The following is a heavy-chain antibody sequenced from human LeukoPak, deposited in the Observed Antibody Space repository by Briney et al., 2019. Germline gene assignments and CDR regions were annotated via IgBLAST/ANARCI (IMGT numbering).Heavy chain of an antibody. CDR3: ARGGRGGYSYRHYYYYYYMDV. CDR2: INHSGST. Sequence: SETLSLTCAVYGGSFSGYYWSWIRQPPGKGLEWIGEINHSGSTNYNPSLKSRVTISVDTSKNQFSLKLSSVTAADTAVYYCARGGRGGYSYRHYYYYYYMDVWGKGTTVTISS. V-gene: IGHV4-34*01. J-gene: IGHJ6*03. CDR1: GGSFSGYY. D-gene: IGHD5-18*01.